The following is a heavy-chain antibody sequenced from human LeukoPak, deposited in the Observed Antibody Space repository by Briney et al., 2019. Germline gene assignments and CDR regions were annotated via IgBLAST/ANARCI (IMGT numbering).Heavy chain of an antibody. Sequence: GGSLRLSCAASGFTFSDYYMSWIRQAPGKGLKWVSIIYSGGSTYYADSVRGRFTISRDNSKNTLYLQMNSLRAEDTAVYYCASLRPTSRQYFDYWGQGTLVTVSS. CDR2: IYSGGST. D-gene: IGHD6-25*01. J-gene: IGHJ4*02. V-gene: IGHV3-66*01. CDR3: ASLRPTSRQYFDY. CDR1: GFTFSDYY.